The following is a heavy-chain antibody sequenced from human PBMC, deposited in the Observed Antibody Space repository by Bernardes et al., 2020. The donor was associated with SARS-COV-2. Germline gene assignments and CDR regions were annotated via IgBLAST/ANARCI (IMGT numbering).Heavy chain of an antibody. CDR2: IYHSGGS. D-gene: IGHD2-15*01. CDR3: ARGAAAFDI. J-gene: IGHJ3*02. V-gene: IGHV4-30-2*01. Sequence: LSLTCTVSGGSINSDDSSWSWLRQPPGQGLEWIGYIYHSGGSYYNPSLETRVTISILKSKRQFSLKLRSVTAADTAVYYCARGAAAFDIWGQGTVVTVSS. CDR1: GGSINSDDSS.